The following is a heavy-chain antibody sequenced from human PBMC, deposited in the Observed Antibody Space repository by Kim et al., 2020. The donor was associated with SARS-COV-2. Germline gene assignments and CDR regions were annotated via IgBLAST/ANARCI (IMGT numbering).Heavy chain of an antibody. D-gene: IGHD4-17*01. V-gene: IGHV3-9*01. CDR2: ISWNSGSI. J-gene: IGHJ4*02. CDR1: GFTFDDYA. Sequence: GGSLRLSCAASGFTFDDYAMHWVRQAPGKGLEWVSGISWNSGSIGYADSVKGRFTIARDNAKNSLYLQMNSPRAEDTALYYCAKGWGLRWPLSYFDYWGQGTLVTVSS. CDR3: AKGWGLRWPLSYFDY.